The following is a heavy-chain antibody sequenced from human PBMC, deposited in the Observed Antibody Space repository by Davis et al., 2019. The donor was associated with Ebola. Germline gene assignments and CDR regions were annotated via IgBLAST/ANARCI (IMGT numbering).Heavy chain of an antibody. J-gene: IGHJ5*02. V-gene: IGHV4-31*02. D-gene: IGHD4-11*01. CDR2: IYYSGST. CDR1: GGSFTGYY. Sequence: SQTLSLTCGFYGGSFTGYYWSWIRQHPGKGLEWIGYIYYSGSTYYNPSLKSRVTISVDTSKNQFSLKLSSVTAADTAVYYCAGGRTTVTTIWFDPWGQGTLVTVSS. CDR3: AGGRTTVTTIWFDP.